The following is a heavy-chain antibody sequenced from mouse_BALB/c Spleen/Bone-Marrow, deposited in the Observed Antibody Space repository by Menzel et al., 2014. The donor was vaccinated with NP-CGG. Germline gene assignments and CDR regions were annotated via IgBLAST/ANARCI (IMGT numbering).Heavy chain of an antibody. V-gene: IGHV5-17*02. Sequence: VQVVESGGGLVQPGGSRKLSCAASGFTFSSFGMHWVRQAPEKGLEWVAYISSGSSTIYYADTVKGRFTISRDNPKNTLFLQMTSLRSEDTAMYYCARSLLRLSYAMDYWGQGTSVTVSS. CDR1: GFTFSSFG. CDR2: ISSGSSTI. D-gene: IGHD1-2*01. J-gene: IGHJ4*01. CDR3: ARSLLRLSYAMDY.